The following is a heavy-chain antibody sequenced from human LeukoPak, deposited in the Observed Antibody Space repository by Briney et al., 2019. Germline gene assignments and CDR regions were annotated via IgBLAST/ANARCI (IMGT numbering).Heavy chain of an antibody. V-gene: IGHV3-33*01. CDR1: GFTFSSYG. D-gene: IGHD3-10*01. J-gene: IGHJ4*02. CDR3: ARVQGSGSYFRYYFDY. Sequence: GGSLRLSCAASGFTFSSYGMHWVRQAPGKGLEWVADIWYDGSHKYYADSVKGRFTISRDNSKNTLHLQMNSLRAEDTAVYYCARVQGSGSYFRYYFDYWGQGTLVTVSS. CDR2: IWYDGSHK.